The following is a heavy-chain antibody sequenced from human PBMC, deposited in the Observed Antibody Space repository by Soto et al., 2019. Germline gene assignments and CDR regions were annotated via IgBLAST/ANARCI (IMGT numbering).Heavy chain of an antibody. CDR3: TRVRVITGVIPSHFGL. D-gene: IGHD3-16*01. Sequence: QAHLAQSGAEVKKPGSSVTVSCKASGGTFNSYGISWVRQAPGQGLDWMGVIIPLYGTVNYAQKFQGRFSITADKSTSTASMDLNSLRSDDTAVYYCTRVRVITGVIPSHFGLWGQGTQVTVSS. CDR1: GGTFNSYG. CDR2: IIPLYGTV. V-gene: IGHV1-69*06. J-gene: IGHJ4*02.